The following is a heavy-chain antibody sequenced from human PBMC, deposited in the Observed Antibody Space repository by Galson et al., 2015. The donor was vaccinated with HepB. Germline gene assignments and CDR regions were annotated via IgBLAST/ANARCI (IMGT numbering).Heavy chain of an antibody. Sequence: SLRLSCAASGFTFSSYAMHWVRQAPGKGLEWVAVISYDGSNKYYADSVKGRFTISRDNSKNTLYLQMNSLRAEDTAVYYCARDLLIAANYFDYWGQGTLVTVSS. J-gene: IGHJ4*02. CDR2: ISYDGSNK. D-gene: IGHD6-13*01. CDR1: GFTFSSYA. V-gene: IGHV3-30*04. CDR3: ARDLLIAANYFDY.